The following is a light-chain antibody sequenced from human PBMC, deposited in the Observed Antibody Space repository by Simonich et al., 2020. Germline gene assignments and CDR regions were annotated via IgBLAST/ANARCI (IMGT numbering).Light chain of an antibody. V-gene: IGLV3-25*03. CDR3: QSADSSGTYVV. J-gene: IGLJ2*01. Sequence: SYELTQPPSVSVSPGQTARITCSGDALPKPYAYWYQQKPGQAPVLGIYKESERTSGVPGGLSGSNLETKVTLTISGVQAEDEADYYCQSADSSGTYVVFGGGTKLTVL. CDR1: ALPKPY. CDR2: KES.